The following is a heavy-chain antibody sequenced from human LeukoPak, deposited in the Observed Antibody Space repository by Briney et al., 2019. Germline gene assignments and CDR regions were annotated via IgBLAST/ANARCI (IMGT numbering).Heavy chain of an antibody. CDR3: SKTIAVADPTDY. CDR1: GFTFSSYA. Sequence: GGSLRLSCAASGFTFSSYAMHWVRQAPGKGLEWVALISYDGSNKYYADSVKGRFTVSRDNSKNTLFLQMNSLRAEDTAVYYCSKTIAVADPTDYWGQGTLVTVSS. CDR2: ISYDGSNK. V-gene: IGHV3-30*18. D-gene: IGHD6-19*01. J-gene: IGHJ4*02.